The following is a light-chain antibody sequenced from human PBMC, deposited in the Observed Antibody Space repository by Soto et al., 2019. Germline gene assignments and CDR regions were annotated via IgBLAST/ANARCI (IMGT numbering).Light chain of an antibody. CDR2: DNN. J-gene: IGLJ2*01. CDR1: SSNIGGYNV. Sequence: QSALTQPASVSGSPGQSITISCSGTSSNIGGYNVVSWYQQHPGNAPKVIIYDNNKRPSGIPDRFSGSKSGTSATLGITGLQTGDDADYYCGTWDSRLRAGVFGGGTKLTVL. V-gene: IGLV1-51*01. CDR3: GTWDSRLRAGV.